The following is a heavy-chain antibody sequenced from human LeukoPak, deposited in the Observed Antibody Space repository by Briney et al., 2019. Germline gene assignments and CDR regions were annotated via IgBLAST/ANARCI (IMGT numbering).Heavy chain of an antibody. Sequence: GGSLRLSCAASGFTSSTYGMHWVRQAPGKGLEWLAFIRYGGSNNYADSVKGRFTISRDNSKNTLYLQMNSLRAEDTAVYYCAKDRSSGWGPSFNYWGQGTLVTVSS. V-gene: IGHV3-30*02. D-gene: IGHD6-19*01. CDR3: AKDRSSGWGPSFNY. CDR1: GFTSSTYG. J-gene: IGHJ4*02. CDR2: IRYGGSNN.